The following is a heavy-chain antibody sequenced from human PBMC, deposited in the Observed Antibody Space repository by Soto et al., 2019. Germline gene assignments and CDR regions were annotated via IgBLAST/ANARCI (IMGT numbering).Heavy chain of an antibody. V-gene: IGHV1-69*08. Sequence: QVQLVQSGAELKKPGSSVKVSCRASGYSFSSYTISWVRQAPGHGLEWMGRIIPLLGITDYAQNFQGRVTVIADKSTSTAYMGLSSLRSEDTAVYYCAREGRHSDWLKGDYDFDYWGQGTLVTVSS. D-gene: IGHD3-9*01. CDR3: AREGRHSDWLKGDYDFDY. CDR2: IIPLLGIT. CDR1: GYSFSSYT. J-gene: IGHJ4*02.